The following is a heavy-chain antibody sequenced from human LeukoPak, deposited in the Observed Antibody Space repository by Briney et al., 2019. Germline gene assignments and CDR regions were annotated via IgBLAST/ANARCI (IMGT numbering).Heavy chain of an antibody. CDR1: GFSFSRYS. D-gene: IGHD2-21*01. Sequence: GGSLRLSCAASGFSFSRYSINWVREAPGKGLEWGSSISSGGHHIYYSDPVKGRFTISRDNAKNTLYLQMNSLRAEDTAMYYCTRILVGGNRAFDIWGQGTMATASS. V-gene: IGHV3-21*01. CDR3: TRILVGGNRAFDI. CDR2: ISSGGHHI. J-gene: IGHJ3*02.